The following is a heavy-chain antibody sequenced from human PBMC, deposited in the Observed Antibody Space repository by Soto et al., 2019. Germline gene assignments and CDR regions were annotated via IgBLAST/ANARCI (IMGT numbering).Heavy chain of an antibody. V-gene: IGHV2-5*02. Sequence: QITLKESGPPLVQPTQTLTLTCTFSGFSHSTSGVGVGWVRQPPGKALEWLALIYWADDKRYSPSLKSRLTFTKDTSKTQVVLTMTIMDPVDTATYYCAHRRAYCSGGSCYSIWFDPWGQGTLVTVSS. CDR1: GFSHSTSGVG. J-gene: IGHJ5*02. CDR2: IYWADDK. D-gene: IGHD2-15*01. CDR3: AHRRAYCSGGSCYSIWFDP.